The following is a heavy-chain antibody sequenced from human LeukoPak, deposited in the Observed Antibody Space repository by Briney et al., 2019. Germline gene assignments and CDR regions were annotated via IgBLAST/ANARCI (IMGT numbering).Heavy chain of an antibody. CDR3: ARVGGIVGNWNYGLRY. CDR1: GYTFTSYD. CDR2: MNPNSGNT. D-gene: IGHD1-7*01. J-gene: IGHJ4*02. V-gene: IGHV1-8*01. Sequence: ASVKVSCKASGYTFTSYDINWVRQATGQGLEWMGWMNPNSGNTGYAQEFQGRVTTTRNTSISTAYMELSSLRSEDTAVYYCARVGGIVGNWNYGLRYWGQGTLVTVSS.